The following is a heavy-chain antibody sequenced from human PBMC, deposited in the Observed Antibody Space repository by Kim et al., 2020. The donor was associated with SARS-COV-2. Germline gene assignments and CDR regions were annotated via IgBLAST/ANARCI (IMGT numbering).Heavy chain of an antibody. CDR3: ARDRWELWTYYYMDV. D-gene: IGHD1-26*01. CDR2: ISYDGSNK. V-gene: IGHV3-30-3*01. J-gene: IGHJ6*03. CDR1: GFTFSSYA. Sequence: GGSLRLSCAASGFTFSSYAMHWVRQAPGKGLEWVAVISYDGSNKYYADSVKGRFTISRDNSKNTLYLQMNSLRAEDTAVYYCARDRWELWTYYYMDVWGKGTTVTVPS.